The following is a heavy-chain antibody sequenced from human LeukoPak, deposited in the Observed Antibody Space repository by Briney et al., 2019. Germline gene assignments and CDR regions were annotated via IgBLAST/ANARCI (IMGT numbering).Heavy chain of an antibody. CDR1: GYRFTSYY. Sequence: GASVKVSCKASGYRFTSYYITWVRQAPGQGLEWMGWISAYNFQTSYAQTFQGRVTFTIDTSTNTGYMELRTLRSDDTAVYFCARDVPWGTGIDYWGQGTLVTVSS. J-gene: IGHJ4*02. D-gene: IGHD3/OR15-3a*01. V-gene: IGHV1-18*04. CDR2: ISAYNFQT. CDR3: ARDVPWGTGIDY.